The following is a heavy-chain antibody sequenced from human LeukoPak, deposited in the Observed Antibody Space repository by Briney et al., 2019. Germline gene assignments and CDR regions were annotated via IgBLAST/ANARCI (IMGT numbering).Heavy chain of an antibody. CDR1: GFTFSSYS. J-gene: IGHJ4*02. CDR3: ARDLAVAGLNYFDY. Sequence: GGSLRLSCAASGFTFSSYSMNWVRQAPGKGLEWVSSISSSSSYIYYADSVKGRFTISRDNAKNSLYLQMNSLRAEDTAVYYCARDLAVAGLNYFDYWAQGTLVTVSS. CDR2: ISSSSSYI. D-gene: IGHD6-19*01. V-gene: IGHV3-21*01.